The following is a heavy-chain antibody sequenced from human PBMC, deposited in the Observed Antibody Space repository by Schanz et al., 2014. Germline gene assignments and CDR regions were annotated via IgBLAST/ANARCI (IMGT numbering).Heavy chain of an antibody. J-gene: IGHJ2*01. V-gene: IGHV3-15*01. D-gene: IGHD2-15*01. CDR2: IKSKTDGGTT. Sequence: EVQLVESGGGLVKPGGSLRLSCAASGFTFSNAWMNWVRQAPGKGLEWVGRIKSKTDGGTTDYVAPVKGRFNISRDDSKTTLYLQMNSLKPEDTAVYYCTPAGMGVVAATPRLANFDLWGRGTLVTVSS. CDR3: TPAGMGVVAATPRLANFDL. CDR1: GFTFSNAW.